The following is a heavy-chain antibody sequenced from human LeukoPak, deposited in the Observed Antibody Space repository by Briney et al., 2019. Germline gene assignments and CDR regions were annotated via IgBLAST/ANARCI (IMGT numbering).Heavy chain of an antibody. J-gene: IGHJ5*02. CDR1: GYTFTGYY. Sequence: ASVKVSCKASGYTFTGYYMHWVRQAPGQGLEWMGWINPNSGGTNYAQKFQGRVTMTRDTSISTAYMELSRLRSDDTAVYYCARDLGSSGWYLNHWGQGTLVTVSS. CDR3: ARDLGSSGWYLNH. V-gene: IGHV1-2*02. D-gene: IGHD6-19*01. CDR2: INPNSGGT.